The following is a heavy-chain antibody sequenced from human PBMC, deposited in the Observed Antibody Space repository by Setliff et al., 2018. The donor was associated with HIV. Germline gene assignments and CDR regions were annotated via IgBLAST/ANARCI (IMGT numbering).Heavy chain of an antibody. D-gene: IGHD2-2*01. CDR2: INHSGSA. CDR1: GESFSGYS. V-gene: IGHV4-34*01. CDR3: ATKPRPIVVVPAATFWYFDL. Sequence: SETLSLTCAVYGESFSGYSWTWIRQPPGKGLEWLGEINHSGSAKYNPALKSRVTTSVDTSKKQFSLKLSSVTAADTAVYYCATKPRPIVVVPAATFWYFDLWGRGTLVTVSS. J-gene: IGHJ2*01.